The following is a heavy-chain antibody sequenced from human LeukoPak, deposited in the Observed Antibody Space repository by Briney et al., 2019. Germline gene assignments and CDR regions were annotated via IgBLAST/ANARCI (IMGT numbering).Heavy chain of an antibody. CDR2: ISYDGSKK. J-gene: IGHJ3*02. Sequence: PGRSLRLSCVVSGFTFSSNHWVRQAPGKGLEWVAVISYDGSKKYYADSVKGRFTISRDSSKNTLSLQMNSLRAEDTAVYYCAKEYDGVHDAFDIWGQGTMVTVSS. D-gene: IGHD3-10*01. CDR1: GFTFSSN. V-gene: IGHV3-30*18. CDR3: AKEYDGVHDAFDI.